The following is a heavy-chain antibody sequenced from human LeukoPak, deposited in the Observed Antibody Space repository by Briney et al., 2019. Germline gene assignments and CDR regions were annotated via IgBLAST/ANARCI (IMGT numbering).Heavy chain of an antibody. J-gene: IGHJ4*02. V-gene: IGHV3-21*01. Sequence: GGSLRLSCAASGFTFSSYSMNWVRQAPGKGLEWVSSISSSSSYIYYADSVKGRFTISRDNAKNSLYLQMNSLRAEDTAVYYCARDKPGDGYDYGNDYWGQGTLVTVSS. CDR2: ISSSSSYI. CDR1: GFTFSSYS. D-gene: IGHD5-12*01. CDR3: ARDKPGDGYDYGNDY.